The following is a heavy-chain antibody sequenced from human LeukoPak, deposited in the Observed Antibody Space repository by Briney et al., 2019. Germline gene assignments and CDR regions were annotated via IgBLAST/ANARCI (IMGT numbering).Heavy chain of an antibody. CDR1: GGSISISDYY. J-gene: IGHJ4*02. Sequence: SETLSLTCVVSGGSISISDYYWGWIRQSPGKGLGWIASIYYTGSTYYNPALKSRLTMSVDTSTNQFSLKLGSVTAADTAVYYCARHSGLYRFDYWGQGTLVTVSS. CDR3: ARHSGLYRFDY. D-gene: IGHD6-19*01. V-gene: IGHV4-39*01. CDR2: IYYTGST.